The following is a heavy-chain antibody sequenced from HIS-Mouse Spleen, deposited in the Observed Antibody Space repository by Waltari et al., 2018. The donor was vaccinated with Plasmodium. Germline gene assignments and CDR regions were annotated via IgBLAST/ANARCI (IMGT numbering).Heavy chain of an antibody. CDR2: ISGSGGST. CDR1: GFTFSSYA. Sequence: EVQLLESGGGLVQPGGSLRLSCAASGFTFSSYAMSWVRQAPGKGLEWVSAISGSGGSTYYADSVKARFTISRDKSKNTLYLQMNSLRAEDTAVYYCAILVQLEPPFDYWGQGTLVTVSS. CDR3: AILVQLEPPFDY. D-gene: IGHD1-1*01. V-gene: IGHV3-23*01. J-gene: IGHJ4*02.